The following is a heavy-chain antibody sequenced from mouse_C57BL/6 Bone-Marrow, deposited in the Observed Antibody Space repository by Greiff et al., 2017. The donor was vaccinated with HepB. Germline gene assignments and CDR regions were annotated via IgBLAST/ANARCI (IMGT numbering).Heavy chain of an antibody. CDR2: RYYSGTI. Sequence: EVQLQESGPGLVKPSQTVFLTCTVTGISITTGNYRWSRIRQFPGNKLEWIGYRYYSGTITYNPSPTSRTTSTSDTPKNQFYLEMNSLTAEDTATYDCARDGGYWAWFADWGQGTLVTVSA. D-gene: IGHD2-3*01. V-gene: IGHV3-5*01. CDR1: GISITTGNYR. J-gene: IGHJ3*01. CDR3: ARDGGYWAWFAD.